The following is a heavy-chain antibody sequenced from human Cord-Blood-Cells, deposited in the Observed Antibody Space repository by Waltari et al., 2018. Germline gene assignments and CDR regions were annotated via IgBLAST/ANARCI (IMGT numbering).Heavy chain of an antibody. CDR3: ARVGPLWFGELLYYFDY. CDR2: IKQDGSEK. CDR1: GFTFSSYW. J-gene: IGHJ4*02. Sequence: GWTKPGGSLRLSCAASGFTFSSYWMSWVRQAPGKGLEWVANIKQDGSEKYYVDSVKGRFTISRDNAKNSLYLQMNSLRAEDTAVYYCARVGPLWFGELLYYFDYWGQGTLVTVSS. V-gene: IGHV3-7*01. D-gene: IGHD3-10*01.